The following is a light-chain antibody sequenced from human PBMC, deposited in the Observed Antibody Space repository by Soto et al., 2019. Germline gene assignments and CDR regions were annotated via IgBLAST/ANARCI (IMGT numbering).Light chain of an antibody. CDR1: SSDVCGYNY. J-gene: IGLJ1*01. CDR3: SSYAGSNIL. Sequence: QSVLTQPPSASGAPGQAVTISCTGTSSDVCGYNYVSWYQQHPGKAPKLMIYEVNKRPSGVPDRFSASKSGNTASLTVSGLQAEDEADYYCSSYAGSNILFGTGTKVTVL. V-gene: IGLV2-8*01. CDR2: EVN.